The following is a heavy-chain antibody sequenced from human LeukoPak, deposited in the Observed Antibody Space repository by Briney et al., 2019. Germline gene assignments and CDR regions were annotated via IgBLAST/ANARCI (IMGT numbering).Heavy chain of an antibody. CDR1: GGSFSGYY. D-gene: IGHD2-2*01. Sequence: PSETLSLTCAVYGGSFSGYYWSWIRQPPGKGLEWIGEINHSGSTNYSPSLKSRVTISVDTSKNQFSLKLSSVTAADTAVYYCARGRVVVPVNYYYYYMDVWSKGTTVTVSS. V-gene: IGHV4-34*01. CDR2: INHSGST. J-gene: IGHJ6*03. CDR3: ARGRVVVPVNYYYYYMDV.